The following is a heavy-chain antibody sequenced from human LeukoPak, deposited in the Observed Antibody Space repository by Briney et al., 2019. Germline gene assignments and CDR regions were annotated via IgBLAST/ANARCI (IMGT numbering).Heavy chain of an antibody. Sequence: SVKVSCKASGGTFSSYAISWVRQAPGQGPEWMGGIIPIFGTANYAQKFQGRVTITADESTSTAYMELSSLRSEDTAVYYCASVLSSGYYYISYWGQGTLVTVSS. CDR3: ASVLSSGYYYISY. J-gene: IGHJ4*02. CDR2: IIPIFGTA. D-gene: IGHD3-22*01. V-gene: IGHV1-69*13. CDR1: GGTFSSYA.